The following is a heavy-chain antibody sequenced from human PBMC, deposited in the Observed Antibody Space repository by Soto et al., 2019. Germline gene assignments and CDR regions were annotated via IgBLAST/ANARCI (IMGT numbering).Heavy chain of an antibody. CDR2: MNPNTGNT. J-gene: IGHJ4*02. D-gene: IGHD3-10*01. Sequence: QVQLVQSGAEVKKPGASVKVSCKSSGYTFSNYDVNWVRQAPGQGLEWMGWMNPNTGNTGYAQNFQGRITMTGDTXTSTGYMELSGRRSEDTAVYYCARHPEGPLLGFDYWGQGTLVIVSS. V-gene: IGHV1-8*01. CDR1: GYTFSNYD. CDR3: ARHPEGPLLGFDY.